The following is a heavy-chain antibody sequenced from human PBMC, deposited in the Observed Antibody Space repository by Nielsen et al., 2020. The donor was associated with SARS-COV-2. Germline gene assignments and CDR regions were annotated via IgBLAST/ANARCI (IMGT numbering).Heavy chain of an antibody. CDR3: ARGRNENDYMDV. CDR2: INHSGDT. Sequence: SETLSLTCVVYGGSLSGFQWKWIRQPPGKGLEWIAQINHSGDTKHNPSLKSRVTISVDTSKNQFSLKLSSVTPADTAVYYCARGRNENDYMDVWGSGTTVTMSS. V-gene: IGHV4-34*01. CDR1: GGSLSGFQ. D-gene: IGHD1-14*01. J-gene: IGHJ6*03.